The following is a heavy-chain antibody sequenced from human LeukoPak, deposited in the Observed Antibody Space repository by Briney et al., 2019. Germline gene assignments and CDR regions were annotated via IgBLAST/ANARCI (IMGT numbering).Heavy chain of an antibody. J-gene: IGHJ4*02. CDR1: GGSISSYY. Sequence: PSETLSLTCTVSGGSISSYYWSWIRQPPGKGLEWIGYIYYSGSTKYNPSLKSRVSISVDTSKNQFSLKLSSVTAADTAVYYCARRGVYDFWTGYYRGYFDYWGQGTLVTVSS. V-gene: IGHV4-59*08. CDR2: IYYSGST. CDR3: ARRGVYDFWTGYYRGYFDY. D-gene: IGHD3-3*01.